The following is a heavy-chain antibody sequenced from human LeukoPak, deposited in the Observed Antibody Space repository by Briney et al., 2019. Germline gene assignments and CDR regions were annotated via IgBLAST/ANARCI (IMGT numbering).Heavy chain of an antibody. CDR2: ISSNGSTI. V-gene: IGHV3-48*03. J-gene: IGHJ4*02. CDR1: GFTFSSYE. D-gene: IGHD3-22*01. Sequence: GGSLRLSCAAFGFTFSSYEMNWVRQAPGKGLEWVSYISSNGSTIYYADSVKGRFTIYRDNAKNSLYLQMNSLRAEDTAVYYCASNYYDSSGYYNYWGQGTLVTVSS. CDR3: ASNYYDSSGYYNY.